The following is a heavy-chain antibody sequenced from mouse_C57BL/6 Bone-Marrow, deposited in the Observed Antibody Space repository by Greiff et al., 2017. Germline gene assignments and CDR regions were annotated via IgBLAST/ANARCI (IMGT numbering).Heavy chain of an antibody. J-gene: IGHJ2*01. CDR3: ARWNYYGSYYFDY. Sequence: QVQLQQSGPELVKPGASVKISCKASGYTFTDYYINWVKQRPGQGLEWIGWIFPGSGSIYYNEKFKGKATLSVDKSSSTAYMLLSSLTSEDSAVYFCARWNYYGSYYFDYWGQGTTLTVSS. CDR1: GYTFTDYY. CDR2: IFPGSGSI. D-gene: IGHD1-1*01. V-gene: IGHV1-75*01.